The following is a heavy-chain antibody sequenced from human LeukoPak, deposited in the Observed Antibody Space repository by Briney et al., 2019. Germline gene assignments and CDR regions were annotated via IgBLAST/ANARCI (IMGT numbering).Heavy chain of an antibody. CDR2: INPSGGTT. V-gene: IGHV1-46*01. CDR1: GYNFTSYY. D-gene: IGHD2-21*02. CDR3: ARDLVVVTGPRTRGSFDI. Sequence: ASVEVSFKASGYNFTSYYMHWVRQAPGQGLEWMGIINPSGGTTSYAQKFQGRVTVTRDTSTSTVYMELSSLRSEDTAVYYCARDLVVVTGPRTRGSFDIWGQGTMVTVSS. J-gene: IGHJ3*02.